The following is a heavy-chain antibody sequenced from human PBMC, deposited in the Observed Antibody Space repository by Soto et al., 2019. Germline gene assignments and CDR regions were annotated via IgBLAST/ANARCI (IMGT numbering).Heavy chain of an antibody. CDR2: ISGTGVPT. CDR1: GFAFSTYA. CDR3: AKSFCSSSSCFFLWVDP. V-gene: IGHV3-23*01. D-gene: IGHD2-2*01. Sequence: GGSRRRSWAASGFAFSTYAMSWVRQAPGKGLECISLISGTGVPTLYAESVKGRFSVSRDNSKDTLFLEMNNLRVDDTAIYYCAKSFCSSSSCFFLWVDPWGPGTLVTVSS. J-gene: IGHJ5*02.